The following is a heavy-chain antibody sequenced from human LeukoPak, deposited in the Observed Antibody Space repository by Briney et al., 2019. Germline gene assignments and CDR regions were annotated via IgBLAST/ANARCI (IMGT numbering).Heavy chain of an antibody. J-gene: IGHJ4*02. V-gene: IGHV4-34*01. Sequence: SETLSLTCAVYGGSFSGYYWSWIRQPPGKGLEWIGEINHSGSTNYNPSLKSRVTLSVDTSKNQFSLKLSSVTAADTAVYYCARQKGYYSRGFDYWGQGTLVTVSS. CDR2: INHSGST. CDR3: ARQKGYYSRGFDY. D-gene: IGHD3-10*01. CDR1: GGSFSGYY.